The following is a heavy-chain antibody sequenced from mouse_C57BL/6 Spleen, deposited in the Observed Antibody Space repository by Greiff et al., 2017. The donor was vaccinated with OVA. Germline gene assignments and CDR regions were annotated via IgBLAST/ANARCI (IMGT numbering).Heavy chain of an antibody. J-gene: IGHJ2*01. CDR2: IDPETGGT. D-gene: IGHD2-10*01. Sequence: VHLVESGAELVRPGASVTLSCKASGYTFTDYEMHWVKQTPVHGLEWIGAIDPETGGTAYNQKFKGKAILTADKSSSTAYMELRSLTSEDSAVYYCTRSAYSYYVDYWGQGTTLTVSS. CDR1: GYTFTDYE. CDR3: TRSAYSYYVDY. V-gene: IGHV1-15*01.